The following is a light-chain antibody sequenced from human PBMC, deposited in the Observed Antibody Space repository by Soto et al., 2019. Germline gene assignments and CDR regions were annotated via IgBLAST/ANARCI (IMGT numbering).Light chain of an antibody. V-gene: IGKV1-9*01. CDR3: QHYNSYSEA. CDR1: QGISSF. J-gene: IGKJ1*01. CDR2: AAS. Sequence: IQLTQSPSSLSASVGDSVTITCRASQGISSFLAWYQQKPGKAPKLLIYAASTLQSGVPSRFSGSGSGTDFALTISSLQPEDVATYYCQHYNSYSEAFGQGTKVDIK.